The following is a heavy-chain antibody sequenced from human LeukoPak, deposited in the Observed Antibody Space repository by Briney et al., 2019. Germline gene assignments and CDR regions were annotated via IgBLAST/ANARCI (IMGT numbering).Heavy chain of an antibody. D-gene: IGHD5-12*01. V-gene: IGHV4-59*01. Sequence: SETLSLTCTVSGGSISSYYWSWIRQPPGKGLEWIGYIYYSGSTNYNPSLKSRVTISVDTSKNQISLKLSSVTAADTAVYYCARGGGYLYYFDYWGQGTLVTVSS. CDR2: IYYSGST. CDR3: ARGGGYLYYFDY. J-gene: IGHJ4*02. CDR1: GGSISSYY.